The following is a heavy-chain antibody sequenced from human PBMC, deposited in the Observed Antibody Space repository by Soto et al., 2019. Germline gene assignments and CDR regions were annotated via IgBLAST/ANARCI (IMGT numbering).Heavy chain of an antibody. D-gene: IGHD4-4*01. J-gene: IGHJ4*02. V-gene: IGHV3-49*03. Sequence: PGGSLRLSCTASGFTFGDYAMSWFRQAPGKGLEWVGFIRSKAYGGTTEYAASVKGRFTISRDDSKSIAYLQMNSLKTEDTAVYYCTRSDYSNYLVYFDYWGQGTLVTVSS. CDR1: GFTFGDYA. CDR2: IRSKAYGGTT. CDR3: TRSDYSNYLVYFDY.